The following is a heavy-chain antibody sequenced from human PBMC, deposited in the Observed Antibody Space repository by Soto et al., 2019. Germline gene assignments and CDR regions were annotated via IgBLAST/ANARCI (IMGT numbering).Heavy chain of an antibody. CDR3: ATVGEQLVQYFDY. Sequence: QVQLVQSGAEVKKPGASVKVSCKASGCTFTSYYMHWVRQAPGQGLEWMGIINPSGGSTSYAQKFQGRVTMTRDTSTSTVYMELSSLRSEDTAVYYCATVGEQLVQYFDYWGQGTLVTVSS. J-gene: IGHJ4*02. D-gene: IGHD6-6*01. CDR1: GCTFTSYY. CDR2: INPSGGST. V-gene: IGHV1-46*01.